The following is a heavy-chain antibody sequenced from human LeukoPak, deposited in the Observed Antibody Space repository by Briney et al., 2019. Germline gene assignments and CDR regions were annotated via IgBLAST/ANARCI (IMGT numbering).Heavy chain of an antibody. CDR2: IKSKTDGGTT. Sequence: PGGSLRLSCVASGFTFSDAWMSWVRQAPGKGLEWVGRIKSKTDGGTTDYAAPVKGRFTISRDDSKNTLYLQMNSLKTEDAAVYYCAKRTGDYERVGAFDIWGQGTMVTVAS. V-gene: IGHV3-15*01. CDR3: AKRTGDYERVGAFDI. D-gene: IGHD4-17*01. J-gene: IGHJ3*02. CDR1: GFTFSDAW.